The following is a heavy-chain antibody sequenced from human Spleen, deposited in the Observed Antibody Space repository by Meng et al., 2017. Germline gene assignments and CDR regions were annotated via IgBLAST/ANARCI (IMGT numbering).Heavy chain of an antibody. D-gene: IGHD4-11*01. Sequence: SETLSLTCVVSGGSFSDYYWSWIRQPPGKGLEWIGEINHSGSTNYNPYLESRATISVDTSQNNLYLKLSSVTAADSAVYYCARGPTTMAHDFDYWGQGTLVTVSS. CDR1: GGSFSDYY. CDR2: INHSGST. CDR3: ARGPTTMAHDFDY. J-gene: IGHJ4*02. V-gene: IGHV4-34*01.